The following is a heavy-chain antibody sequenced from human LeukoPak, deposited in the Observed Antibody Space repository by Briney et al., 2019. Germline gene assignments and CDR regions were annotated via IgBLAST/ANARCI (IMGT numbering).Heavy chain of an antibody. CDR2: IIPIFGTA. CDR3: AGGITGTTPYYYYYMDV. D-gene: IGHD1-7*01. CDR1: GGTFSSYA. Sequence: GASVKVSCKASGGTFSSYAISWVRQAPGQGLEWMGGIIPIFGTANYAQKIQGRVTITTDESTSTAYMELSSLRSEDTAVYYCAGGITGTTPYYYYYMDVWGKGTTVTVSS. J-gene: IGHJ6*03. V-gene: IGHV1-69*05.